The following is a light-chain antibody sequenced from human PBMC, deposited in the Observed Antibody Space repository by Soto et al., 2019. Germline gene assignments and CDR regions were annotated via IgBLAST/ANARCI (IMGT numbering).Light chain of an antibody. J-gene: IGKJ1*01. Sequence: DIQMTQSASTLSASVGDRVTITCRASQSIGSWLAWYQQKPGKAPKLLIYRASSLESEVPSRFSGSESGTEFTLIINSLQPDDFATYYCQQYNVYPWTFGQGTKVEIK. V-gene: IGKV1-5*03. CDR1: QSIGSW. CDR2: RAS. CDR3: QQYNVYPWT.